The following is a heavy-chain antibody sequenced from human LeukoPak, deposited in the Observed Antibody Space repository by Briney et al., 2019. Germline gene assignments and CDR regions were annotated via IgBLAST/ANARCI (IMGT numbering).Heavy chain of an antibody. Sequence: GGSLRLTCAASGFTFSSYGMHWVRQAPGKGLEWVSYISSSSSTIYYADSVRGRFTISRDTSKNMVFLQMNSLRVEDTAVYYCARGIDYWGRGTLVTVSS. CDR1: GFTFSSYG. V-gene: IGHV3-48*01. J-gene: IGHJ4*02. CDR2: ISSSSSTI. CDR3: ARGIDY.